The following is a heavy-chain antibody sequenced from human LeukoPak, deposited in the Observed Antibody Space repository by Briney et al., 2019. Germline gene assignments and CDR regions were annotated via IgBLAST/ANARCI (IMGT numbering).Heavy chain of an antibody. J-gene: IGHJ2*01. CDR3: ARESTVTNYFDL. CDR2: INSDGSST. CDR1: GFTFSSYW. V-gene: IGHV3-74*01. Sequence: GGSLRLSCAASGFTFSSYWMHWVRQAPGKGLGWVSRINSDGSSTSYADSVKGRFTISRDNAKNTLNLQMNSLRAEDTAVYYCARESTVTNYFDLWGRGTLVTVSS. D-gene: IGHD4-17*01.